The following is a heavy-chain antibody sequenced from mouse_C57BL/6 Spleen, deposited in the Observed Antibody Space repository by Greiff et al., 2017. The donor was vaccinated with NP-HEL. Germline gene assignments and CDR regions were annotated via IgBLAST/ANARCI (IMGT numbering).Heavy chain of an antibody. CDR2: IYPGDGDT. Sequence: VKLVESGAELVKPGASVKISCKASGYAFSSYWMNWVKQRPGKGLEWIGQIYPGDGDTNYNGKFKGKATLTADKSSSTAYMQLISLTSEDSAVYFCARPHYCGSTAWFAYWGQGTLVTVSA. V-gene: IGHV1-80*01. CDR3: ARPHYCGSTAWFAY. J-gene: IGHJ3*01. CDR1: GYAFSSYW. D-gene: IGHD1-1*01.